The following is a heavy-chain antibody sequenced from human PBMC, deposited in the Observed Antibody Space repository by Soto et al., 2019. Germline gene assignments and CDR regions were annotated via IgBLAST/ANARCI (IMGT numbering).Heavy chain of an antibody. CDR2: AHYSGTT. D-gene: IGHD7-27*01. CDR1: GDSINAYY. J-gene: IGHJ6*02. V-gene: IGHV4-59*01. CDR3: ASRTGRNYYGMDV. Sequence: QVQLQELGPGLVKPSETLSLTCTVSGDSINAYYWSWIRQPPGKGLEWIGYAHYSGTTNYNPSLKSRVTISADTSKNQFSLKLSSVSAADSAVYYCASRTGRNYYGMDVWGQGTTVIVSS.